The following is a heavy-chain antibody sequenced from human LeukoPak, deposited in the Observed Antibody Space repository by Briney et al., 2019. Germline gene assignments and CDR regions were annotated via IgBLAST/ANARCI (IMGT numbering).Heavy chain of an antibody. J-gene: IGHJ4*02. CDR3: ARESWPRTTMVRVYYYFDY. V-gene: IGHV3-30-3*01. CDR2: ISYDGSNK. Sequence: PGRSLRLSCAASGFTFSSYAMHWVRQAPGKGLEWVAVISYDGSNKYYADSVKGRFTISRDNSKNTLYLQMNSLRAEDTAVYYCARESWPRTTMVRVYYYFDYWGQGTLVTVSS. CDR1: GFTFSSYA. D-gene: IGHD3-10*01.